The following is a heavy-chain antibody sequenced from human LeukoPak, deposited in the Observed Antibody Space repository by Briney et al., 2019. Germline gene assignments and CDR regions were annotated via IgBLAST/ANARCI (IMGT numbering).Heavy chain of an antibody. Sequence: GGSLRLSCAASGFIFSNAWMRWVRQAPGKGLEWVSSISYTGTYIYYADSVKGRFTISRDNAQNSLYLQMNSLRAEDTAIYYCVRDRGTYRPIDYWGQGTLVTVSS. CDR2: ISYTGTYI. CDR3: VRDRGTYRPIDY. V-gene: IGHV3-21*04. J-gene: IGHJ4*02. D-gene: IGHD1-26*01. CDR1: GFIFSNAW.